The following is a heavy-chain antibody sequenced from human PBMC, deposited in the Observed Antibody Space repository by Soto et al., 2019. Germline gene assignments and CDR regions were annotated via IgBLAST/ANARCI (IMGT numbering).Heavy chain of an antibody. CDR3: ARIRIVVVVAAYPPYYYMDV. V-gene: IGHV4-39*01. J-gene: IGHJ6*03. D-gene: IGHD2-15*01. CDR2: IYYSGST. CDR1: GGSISSSSYY. Sequence: QLQLQESGPGLVKPSETLSLTCTVSGGSISSSSYYWGWIRQPPGKGLEWIGSIYYSGSTYYNPSLKSRVTISVDTSKNQFSLKLSSVTAADTAVYYCARIRIVVVVAAYPPYYYMDVWGKGTTVTVSS.